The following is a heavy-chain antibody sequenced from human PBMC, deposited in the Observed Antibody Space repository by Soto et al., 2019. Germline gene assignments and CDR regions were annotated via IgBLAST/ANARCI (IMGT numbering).Heavy chain of an antibody. D-gene: IGHD2-15*01. CDR1: DFSISNAW. J-gene: IGHJ6*02. Sequence: EVQLVESGGGLVKPGGSLRLSCAASDFSISNAWMNWVRQAPGKGLEWVGRIKTRSEGEATDYAAPLRDRFTISRDDSKNTPLLQMNSLKTEDTAVYYCTTGSVEGVWGQGATVIVSS. CDR2: IKTRSEGEAT. CDR3: TTGSVEGV. V-gene: IGHV3-15*07.